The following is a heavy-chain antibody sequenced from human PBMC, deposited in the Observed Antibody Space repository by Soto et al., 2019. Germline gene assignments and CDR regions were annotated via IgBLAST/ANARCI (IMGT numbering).Heavy chain of an antibody. D-gene: IGHD3-9*01. Sequence: EVQLLESGGGLVQPGGSLRLSCAASGFTFRNYAMIWVRQAPGKGLEWVSGISDSGGVIFYADSVRGRFTISRDNSKNTLHLQMNSLRGDDTALYYCGKCGHYDMLTGQGGFAPWGLGTLVTVAS. CDR1: GFTFRNYA. CDR3: GKCGHYDMLTGQGGFAP. J-gene: IGHJ5*02. V-gene: IGHV3-23*01. CDR2: ISDSGGVI.